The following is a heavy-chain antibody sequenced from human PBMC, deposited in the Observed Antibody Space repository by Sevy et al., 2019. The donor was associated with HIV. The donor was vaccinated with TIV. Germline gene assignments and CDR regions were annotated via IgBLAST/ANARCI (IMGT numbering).Heavy chain of an antibody. D-gene: IGHD3-3*01. V-gene: IGHV1-2*06. CDR2: INPNSGVT. CDR3: VREDINAPRTLLSFDI. J-gene: IGHJ3*02. Sequence: ASVKVSCKTTGYIFSDYNMHWVRQAPGQGLEWMALINPNSGVTIYAPNFRGRVSVTRDTSMSTAYMELSGLTSDDTAVYYCVREDINAPRTLLSFDIWGQGTMVTVSS. CDR1: GYIFSDYN.